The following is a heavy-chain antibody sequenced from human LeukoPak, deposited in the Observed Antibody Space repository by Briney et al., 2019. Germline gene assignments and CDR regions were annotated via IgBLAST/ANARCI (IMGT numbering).Heavy chain of an antibody. V-gene: IGHV4-4*02. CDR3: ARDTAAGNYFDY. D-gene: IGHD6-13*01. J-gene: IGHJ4*02. CDR2: IYHSGST. CDR1: GFRFSDYY. Sequence: PGGSLRLSCAASGFRFSDYYMSWIRQVPGKGLEWIGEIYHSGSTNYNPSLKSRVTISVDKSKNQFSLKLSSVTAADTAVYYCARDTAAGNYFDYWGQGTLVTVSS.